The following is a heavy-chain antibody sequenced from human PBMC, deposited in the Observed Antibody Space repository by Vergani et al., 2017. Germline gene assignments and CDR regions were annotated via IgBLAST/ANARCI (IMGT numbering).Heavy chain of an antibody. CDR2: IYSGGST. Sequence: EVQLVESGGGLIQPGGSLRLSCAASGFTVSSNYMSWVRQAPGKGLEWVSVIYSGGSTYYADSVKGRFTISRDNSKNTLYLQMNSLRTEDTAVYYCASKEAAAGTGIYYYYYYMDVWGKGTTVTVSS. CDR1: GFTVSSNY. CDR3: ASKEAAAGTGIYYYYYYMDV. J-gene: IGHJ6*03. D-gene: IGHD6-13*01. V-gene: IGHV3-53*01.